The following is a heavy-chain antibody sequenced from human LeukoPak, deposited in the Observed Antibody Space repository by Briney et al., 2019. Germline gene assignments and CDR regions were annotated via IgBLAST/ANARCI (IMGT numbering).Heavy chain of an antibody. CDR1: GYTFTSYG. D-gene: IGHD2-2*01. CDR3: AREEVVVVPAATNWFDP. Sequence: ASVKVSCKASGYTFTSYGISWVRQAPGQGLEWMGWISAYNGNTNYAQKLQGRVTMTTDTSTSTAYMELRSLRSDDTAVYYCAREEVVVVPAATNWFDPWGQGTLVTVSS. V-gene: IGHV1-18*01. CDR2: ISAYNGNT. J-gene: IGHJ5*02.